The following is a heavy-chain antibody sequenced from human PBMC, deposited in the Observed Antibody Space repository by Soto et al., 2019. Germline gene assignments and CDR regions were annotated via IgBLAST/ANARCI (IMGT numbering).Heavy chain of an antibody. CDR3: ARHGHYGEDY. CDR1: GGSINSYY. CDR2: IYYSGST. D-gene: IGHD4-17*01. V-gene: IGHV4-59*08. J-gene: IGHJ4*02. Sequence: SETLSLTCTVSGGSINSYYWSWIRQPPGKGLEWIGYIYYSGSTNYNPSLKSRVTISVDTSKNQFSLKLSSVTAADTAVYYCARHGHYGEDYWGQGTLVTVSS.